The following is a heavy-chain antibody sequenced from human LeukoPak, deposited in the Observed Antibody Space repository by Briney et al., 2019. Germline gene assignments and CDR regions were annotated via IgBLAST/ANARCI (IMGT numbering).Heavy chain of an antibody. CDR2: LSPHANYE. D-gene: IGHD2-2*03. J-gene: IGHJ4*02. V-gene: IGHV3-33*01. Sequence: PGRSLRLSCAASGFSFSDFGIHWVRQAPGKGLEWVAVLSPHANYEYYADSVQGRFAISRDDSKNTVYLQMNRLRDEETAVYYCARDWIDRSLDYWGLGTLVTVSS. CDR1: GFSFSDFG. CDR3: ARDWIDRSLDY.